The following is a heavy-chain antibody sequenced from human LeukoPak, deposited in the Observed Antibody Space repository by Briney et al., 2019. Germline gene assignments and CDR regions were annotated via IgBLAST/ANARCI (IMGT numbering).Heavy chain of an antibody. Sequence: PGRSLRLSCAASGFICSSYGMHWVRQAPGKGLEWVAVISYVGSDKYYTDSVRGRFTISRDNSKTTLYLQMNSLRTEATAVYYWAKGGEMGTIRGYFDYLGQGTLVTVSS. CDR3: AKGGEMGTIRGYFDY. CDR2: ISYVGSDK. J-gene: IGHJ4*02. D-gene: IGHD5-24*01. V-gene: IGHV3-30*18. CDR1: GFICSSYG.